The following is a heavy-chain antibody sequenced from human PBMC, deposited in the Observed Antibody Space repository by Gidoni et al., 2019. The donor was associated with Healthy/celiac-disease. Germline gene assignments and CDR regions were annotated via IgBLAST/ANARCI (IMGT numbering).Heavy chain of an antibody. CDR1: GFTSSCYV. V-gene: IGHV3-7*01. CDR2: IKQDGSEK. D-gene: IGHD3-3*01. Sequence: EVQLVESGGGLVQPGGSLGLSCEASGFTSSCYVVSWVRQAPGKGLEWVANIKQDGSEKYYVDSVKGRFTISRDNAKNSLYLQMNSLRAEDTAVYYCARERGLGIFGNYYYYGMDVWGQGTTVTVSS. J-gene: IGHJ6*02. CDR3: ARERGLGIFGNYYYYGMDV.